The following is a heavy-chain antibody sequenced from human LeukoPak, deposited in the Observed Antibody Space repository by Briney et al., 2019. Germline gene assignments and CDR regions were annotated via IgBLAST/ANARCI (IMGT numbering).Heavy chain of an antibody. CDR1: GSSFTSYW. D-gene: IGHD3-10*01. CDR3: ARHVYYYGSGSGFGIDY. Sequence: GASPRISCKGSGSSFTSYWISWVRQMPGKGLEWMGRIDPSDSYTNYSPSFQGHVTISADKSISTAYLQWSSLKASDTAMYYCARHVYYYGSGSGFGIDYWGQGTLVTVSS. CDR2: IDPSDSYT. V-gene: IGHV5-10-1*01. J-gene: IGHJ4*02.